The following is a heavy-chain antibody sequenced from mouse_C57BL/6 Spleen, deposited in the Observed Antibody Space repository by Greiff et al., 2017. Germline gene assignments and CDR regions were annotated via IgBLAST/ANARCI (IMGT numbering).Heavy chain of an antibody. V-gene: IGHV5-17*01. J-gene: IGHJ4*01. CDR1: GFTFSDYG. CDR3: ARYSGGYYSAMDY. Sequence: DVMLVESGGGLVKPGGSLKLSCAASGFTFSDYGMHWVRQAPEKGLEWVAYISSGSSTIYYADTVKGRFTISRDNAKNTLFLQMTSLRSEDTAMYYCARYSGGYYSAMDYWGQGTSVTVSS. D-gene: IGHD2-2*01. CDR2: ISSGSSTI.